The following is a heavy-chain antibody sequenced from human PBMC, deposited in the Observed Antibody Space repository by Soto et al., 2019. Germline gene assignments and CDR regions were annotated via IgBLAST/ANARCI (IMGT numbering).Heavy chain of an antibody. V-gene: IGHV4-34*01. CDR2: VNHSGTT. CDR1: GGAFSGYY. D-gene: IGHD2-2*01. Sequence: QVQLQQWGAGLLKPSETLSLTCAVYGGAFSGYYWTWIRQSPEKGLEWIGEVNHSGTTYYNPSLKTRVTISVHTPKHQFALKMRSVTAADTAVYYCARGIGYCSSINCYSSRRLRFDSWGQGTLVTV. J-gene: IGHJ4*02. CDR3: ARGIGYCSSINCYSSRRLRFDS.